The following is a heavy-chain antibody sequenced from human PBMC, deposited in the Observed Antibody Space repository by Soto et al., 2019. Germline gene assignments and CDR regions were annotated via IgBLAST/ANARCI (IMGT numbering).Heavy chain of an antibody. D-gene: IGHD6-19*01. CDR2: IDTSDSYT. CDR3: LRSTTLVVGGTGYNWFDT. CDR1: GYSFTIYW. Sequence: GESLKISGKGSGYSFTIYWISWVRQMPGKGLERMGRIDTSDSYTNSIPFFKGDVTISAYKSISTAYMQGSSLKASDTGMYYRLRSTTLVVGGTGYNWFDTWGHGTLVTGSS. J-gene: IGHJ5*01. V-gene: IGHV5-10-1*01.